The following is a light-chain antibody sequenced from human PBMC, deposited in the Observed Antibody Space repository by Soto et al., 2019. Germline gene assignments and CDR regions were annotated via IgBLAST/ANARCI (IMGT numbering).Light chain of an antibody. CDR1: SGDIAYYNY. CDR2: EVF. V-gene: IGLV2-14*01. CDR3: SSYTSSTTLVV. Sequence: QSALTQPASVSGSPGQSITISCTGSSGDIAYYNYVSWYQHHPGKAPKLMISEVFNRPSGVSDRFSGSKSGNTASLTISGLQAEDEADYYCSSYTSSTTLVVFGTGTKLTVL. J-gene: IGLJ1*01.